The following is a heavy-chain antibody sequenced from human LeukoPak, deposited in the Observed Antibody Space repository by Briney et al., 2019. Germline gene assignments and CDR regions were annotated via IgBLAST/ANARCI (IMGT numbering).Heavy chain of an antibody. CDR1: GLTFSTFG. CDR3: AKGGYYFDC. V-gene: IGHV3-30*02. CDR2: IRFDGSNR. Sequence: PGGSLRLSCAASGLTFSTFGMHWVRQAPGKGLEWVAFIRFDGSNRYYAESLKGRFTISRDNSKNTLYLQMNSLRAEDTAIYFCAKGGYYFDCWGQGALVIVSS. J-gene: IGHJ4*02.